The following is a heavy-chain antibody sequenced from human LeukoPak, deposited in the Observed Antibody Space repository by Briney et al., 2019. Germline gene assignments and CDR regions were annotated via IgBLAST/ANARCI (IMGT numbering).Heavy chain of an antibody. Sequence: GGSLRLSCAASGFTFSSYSMNWVRQAPGKGLEWVANIKQDGSEKYYVDSVKGRFTISRDNAKNSLYLQMNSLRAEDTAVYYCARDSSSRRSSSSGLDYWGQGTLVTVSS. D-gene: IGHD6-6*01. CDR1: GFTFSSYS. V-gene: IGHV3-7*01. J-gene: IGHJ4*02. CDR2: IKQDGSEK. CDR3: ARDSSSRRSSSSGLDY.